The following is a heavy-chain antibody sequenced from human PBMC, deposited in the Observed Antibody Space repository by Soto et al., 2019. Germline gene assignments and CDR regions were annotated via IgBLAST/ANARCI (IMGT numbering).Heavy chain of an antibody. CDR2: IVVGSGNT. D-gene: IGHD1-26*01. V-gene: IGHV1-58*01. Sequence: QMQLVQSGPEVKQPGTSVKVSCKASGFTFTYSAVQWVRQARGQRLEWIGWIVVGSGNTNYVKKFQERVTITSDMPTSTAYRELSSLRPEDTAVYYWGGGGGGTYSVDYWGQGTRVTVSS. J-gene: IGHJ4*02. CDR3: GGGGGGTYSVDY. CDR1: GFTFTYSA.